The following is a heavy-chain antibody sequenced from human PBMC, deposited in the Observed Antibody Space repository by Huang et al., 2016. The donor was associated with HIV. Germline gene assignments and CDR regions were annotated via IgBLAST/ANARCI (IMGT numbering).Heavy chain of an antibody. J-gene: IGHJ3*02. CDR3: ARAKDTWDAYDI. Sequence: QVQLVESGGGVVQPGRSLRLSCAASGFPFNNHAMNWFRQAPGKGLDWVAVISNDGSNNYYADSVKGRFTISRDSSKSTLFLHMTSLRTEDTAVYYCARAKDTWDAYDIWGQGTMVIVSS. V-gene: IGHV3-30-3*01. D-gene: IGHD5-18*01. CDR2: ISNDGSNN. CDR1: GFPFNNHA.